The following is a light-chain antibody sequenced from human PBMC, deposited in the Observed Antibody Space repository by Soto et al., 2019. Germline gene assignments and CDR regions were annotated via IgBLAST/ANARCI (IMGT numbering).Light chain of an antibody. Sequence: EIVLTQSPGTLSLSPGERATLSCRASQSVSSSYLAWYQQKPGQAPRLLIYGASSRATGIPARFSGSGSGTEFTLTISSLQSEDFAVYYCQQYKTWTFGQGTKVDIK. CDR1: QSVSSSY. CDR3: QQYKTWT. J-gene: IGKJ1*01. V-gene: IGKV3-20*01. CDR2: GAS.